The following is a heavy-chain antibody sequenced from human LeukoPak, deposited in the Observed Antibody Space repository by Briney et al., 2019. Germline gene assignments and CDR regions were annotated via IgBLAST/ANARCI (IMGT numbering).Heavy chain of an antibody. CDR3: VGATEDFDY. CDR2: ISYDGSNK. CDR1: GFTFSSYA. Sequence: PGRSLRLSCAASGFTFSSYAMHWVRQALGKGLEWVAVISYDGSNKYYADSVKGRFTISRDNSKNTLYLQMNSLRAEDTAVYFSVGATEDFDYWGQGTLVTVSS. J-gene: IGHJ4*02. V-gene: IGHV3-30*04. D-gene: IGHD1-26*01.